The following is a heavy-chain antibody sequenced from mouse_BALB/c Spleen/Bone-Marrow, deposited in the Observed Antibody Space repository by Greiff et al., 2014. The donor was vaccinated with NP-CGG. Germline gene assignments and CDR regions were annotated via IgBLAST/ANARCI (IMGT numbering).Heavy chain of an antibody. CDR1: GYAFTSYN. J-gene: IGHJ2*01. Sequence: VQLKDSGPELVKPGTSVKGSCKASGYAFTSYNIYWGKQSHGKSLEWIGYFDPYNGGTDYNQKFKGKATLTVDKSSSTAYMHLNSLTSEDSAVYYCARSGYGDYWGQGTTLTVSS. CDR3: ARSGYGDY. V-gene: IGHV1S135*01. CDR2: FDPYNGGT. D-gene: IGHD2-14*01.